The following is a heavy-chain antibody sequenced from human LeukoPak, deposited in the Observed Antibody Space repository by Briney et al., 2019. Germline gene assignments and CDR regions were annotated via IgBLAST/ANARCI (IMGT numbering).Heavy chain of an antibody. CDR2: IWYDGSNK. CDR1: GFIFSGYG. D-gene: IGHD6-19*01. Sequence: GGSLRLSCAASGFIFSGYGIHWVRQAPGKGLEWVAVIWYDGSNKYYADSVKGRFTISRDNSKNTLSLQMNSLRAEDTAVYHCARLAVGGLYYHYGMDVWGQGTTVTVS. CDR3: ARLAVGGLYYHYGMDV. J-gene: IGHJ6*02. V-gene: IGHV3-33*01.